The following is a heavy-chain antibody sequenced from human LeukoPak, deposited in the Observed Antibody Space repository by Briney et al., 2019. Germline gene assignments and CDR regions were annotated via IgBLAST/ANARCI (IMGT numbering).Heavy chain of an antibody. CDR2: ISYDGSNK. J-gene: IGHJ4*02. V-gene: IGHV3-30*01. CDR3: ARDLSYDSSGYYPPGY. CDR1: GFTLSSYA. D-gene: IGHD3-22*01. Sequence: QPGRSLRLSCAASGFTLSSYAMHWVRQAPGKGLEWVAVISYDGSNKYYADSVKGRFTISRDNSKNTLYLQMNSLRAEDTAVYYCARDLSYDSSGYYPPGYWGQGTLVTVSS.